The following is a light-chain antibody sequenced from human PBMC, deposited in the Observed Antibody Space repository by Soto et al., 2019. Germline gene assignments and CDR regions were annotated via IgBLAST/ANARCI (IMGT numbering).Light chain of an antibody. CDR3: QHYNSYL. J-gene: IGKJ4*01. CDR1: QTISSW. CDR2: KAS. Sequence: DIQMTQSPSTLSGSVGDRVTIICRASQTISSWLAWYQQKPGKAPKLLIYKASTLKSGVPSRFSGSGSGTEFTLTISSLQPDDFATYYCQHYNSYLFGGGTKVDIK. V-gene: IGKV1-5*03.